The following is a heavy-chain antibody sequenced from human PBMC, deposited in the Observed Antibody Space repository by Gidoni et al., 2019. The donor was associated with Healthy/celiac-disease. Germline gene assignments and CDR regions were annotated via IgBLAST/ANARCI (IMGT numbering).Heavy chain of an antibody. CDR2: ISYSGST. D-gene: IGHD6-13*01. CDR3: AREGGAGYVDY. Sequence: QVQLQESGPGLVKPSETLSLTCAVSGASISNYYWSWIRQPPGKGLEWIGYISYSGSTNYNPSLKSRVTISVDTSKNQFSRKMSSGAAADTAVYYGAREGGAGYVDYWGQGTLVTVSS. J-gene: IGHJ4*02. CDR1: GASISNYY. V-gene: IGHV4-59*01.